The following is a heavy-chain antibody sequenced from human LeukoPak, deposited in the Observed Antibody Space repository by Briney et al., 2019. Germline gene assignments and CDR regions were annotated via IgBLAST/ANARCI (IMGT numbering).Heavy chain of an antibody. CDR3: ARERDSSSWYWFDP. CDR2: INHSGST. CDR1: GGSFSGYY. V-gene: IGHV4-34*01. D-gene: IGHD6-13*01. J-gene: IGHJ5*02. Sequence: SETLSLTCAVYGGSFSGYYWSWIRQPPGKGLEWIGEINHSGSTNYNPSLKSRVTISVDTSKNQFSLKLSSVTAADTAVYYCARERDSSSWYWFDPWGQGTLVTVSS.